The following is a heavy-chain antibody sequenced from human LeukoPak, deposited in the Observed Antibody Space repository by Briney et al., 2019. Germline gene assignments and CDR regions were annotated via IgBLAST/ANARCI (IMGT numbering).Heavy chain of an antibody. CDR2: IYYSGST. Sequence: SETLSLTCTVSGGSISSYYWSWIRQPPGKGLEWIGYIYYSGSTNYNPSLKSRVTISVDTSKNQFSLKLSSVTAADTAVYYCAKYYYDSRGLHNDAFDIWGQGTMVTVSS. CDR3: AKYYYDSRGLHNDAFDI. CDR1: GGSISSYY. D-gene: IGHD3-22*01. V-gene: IGHV4-59*08. J-gene: IGHJ3*02.